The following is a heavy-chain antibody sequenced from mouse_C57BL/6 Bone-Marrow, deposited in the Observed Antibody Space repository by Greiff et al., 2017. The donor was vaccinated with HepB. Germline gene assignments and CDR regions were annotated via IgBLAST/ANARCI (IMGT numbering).Heavy chain of an antibody. CDR1: GYSITSGYY. CDR2: ISYDGSN. CDR3: SRDGYYFDY. J-gene: IGHJ2*01. V-gene: IGHV3-6*01. Sequence: VQLKDSGPGLVKPSQSLSLTCSVTGYSITSGYYWNWIRQFPGNKLEWMGYISYDGSNNYNPSLKNRISITRDTSKNQFFLKLNSVTTEDTATYFCSRDGYYFDYWGQGTTLTVSS.